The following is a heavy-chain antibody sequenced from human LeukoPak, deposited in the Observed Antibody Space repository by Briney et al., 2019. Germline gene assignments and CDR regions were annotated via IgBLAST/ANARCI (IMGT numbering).Heavy chain of an antibody. Sequence: ASVKVSCKASGYTFTGYYMHWVRQAPGQGLECMGIINPSGGSTSYAQKFQGRVTMTRDTSTSTVYMELSSLRSEDTAVYYCARDYYDSSGYSDTYYFDYWGQGTLVTVSS. J-gene: IGHJ4*02. CDR1: GYTFTGYY. CDR2: INPSGGST. D-gene: IGHD3-22*01. CDR3: ARDYYDSSGYSDTYYFDY. V-gene: IGHV1-46*01.